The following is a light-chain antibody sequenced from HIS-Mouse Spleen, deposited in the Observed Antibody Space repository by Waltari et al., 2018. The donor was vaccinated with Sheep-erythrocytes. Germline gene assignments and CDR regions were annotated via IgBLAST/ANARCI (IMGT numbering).Light chain of an antibody. CDR1: SSDVGSYNL. Sequence: QSALTQPASVSGSPGQSITISRTGTSSDVGSYNLVSCYQQHPGKAPKLMIYEGSKRPSGVSNRFSGSKSGNTASLTISGLQAEDEADYYCCSYAGSSTPWVFGGGTKLTVL. J-gene: IGLJ3*02. CDR3: CSYAGSSTPWV. V-gene: IGLV2-23*01. CDR2: EGS.